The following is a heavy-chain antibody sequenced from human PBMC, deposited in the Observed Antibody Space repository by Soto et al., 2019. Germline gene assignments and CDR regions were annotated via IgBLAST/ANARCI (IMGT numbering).Heavy chain of an antibody. CDR2: ISSSSSYI. V-gene: IGHV3-21*01. CDR3: ARTKTDAFDI. J-gene: IGHJ3*02. Sequence: PGGSLRLSCAASGFTFSSYSMNWVRQAPGKGLEWVSSISSSSSYIYYADTVNGRFTISRDNVKNSLYLQMNSLRAEDTAVYYCARTKTDAFDIWGQGTMVTVSS. CDR1: GFTFSSYS. D-gene: IGHD2-8*01.